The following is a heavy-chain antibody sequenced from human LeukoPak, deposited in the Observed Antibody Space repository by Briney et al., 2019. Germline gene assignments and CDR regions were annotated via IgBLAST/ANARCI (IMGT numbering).Heavy chain of an antibody. CDR3: AAPYTSSWFDL. CDR1: GFTFTSRSA. V-gene: IGHV1-58*01. J-gene: IGHJ5*02. CDR2: IVFDSDNT. Sequence: SVKVSCKASGFTFTSRSAVQWVRPARGQRRAWIGWIVFDSDNTNYAENFQGRVTITRDMSASTSYMELSSLRSEDTAVYFCAAPYTSSWFDLWGQGTLVTVSS. D-gene: IGHD6-13*01.